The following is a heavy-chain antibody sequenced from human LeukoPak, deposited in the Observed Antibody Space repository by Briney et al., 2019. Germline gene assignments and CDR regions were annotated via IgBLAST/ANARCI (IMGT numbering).Heavy chain of an antibody. CDR2: IYYSGST. Sequence: SETLSLTCTVSGGSLSSSSYYWGWIRQPPGKGLVWFGSIYYSGSTYYNPSLKSRVTIPVDTSQNPCSLKLSSVTAANTAVYFSATMVRGVIIPTSWGQGPLVTVS. CDR3: ATMVRGVIIPTS. J-gene: IGHJ5*02. CDR1: GGSLSSSSYY. D-gene: IGHD3-10*01. V-gene: IGHV4-39*02.